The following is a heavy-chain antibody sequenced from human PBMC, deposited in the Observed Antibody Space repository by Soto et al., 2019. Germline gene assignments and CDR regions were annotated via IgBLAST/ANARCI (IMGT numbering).Heavy chain of an antibody. CDR1: GGSRTSYY. CDR3: ARDSVGSGYD. Sequence: QVQLQESGPGLVKPSETLSLTCTVSGGSRTSYYWSWIRQPPGKRLEWMGYIYYSGYTNYNPSLKSRVTISVDTSKSQFSLEMRSVTAADTAVYYCARDSVGSGYDWGQGTLVTVSS. J-gene: IGHJ4*02. D-gene: IGHD3-22*01. V-gene: IGHV4-59*01. CDR2: IYYSGYT.